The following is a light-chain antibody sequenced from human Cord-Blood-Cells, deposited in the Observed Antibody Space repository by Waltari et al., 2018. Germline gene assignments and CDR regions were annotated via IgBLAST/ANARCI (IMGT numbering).Light chain of an antibody. CDR3: QQSYSTPKT. Sequence: DIQMTQSPSSLSASVGSRVTITCRASQSISSYLNWYQQKPGKAPKLLIYAASSLQSGVPSRFSGSGSGTDFTLTISSLQPGDFATYYCQQSYSTPKTFGQGTKVEIK. V-gene: IGKV1-39*01. J-gene: IGKJ1*01. CDR1: QSISSY. CDR2: AAS.